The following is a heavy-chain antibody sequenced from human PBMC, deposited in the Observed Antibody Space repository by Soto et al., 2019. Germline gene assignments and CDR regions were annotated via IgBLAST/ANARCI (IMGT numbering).Heavy chain of an antibody. V-gene: IGHV3-11*06. CDR2: ISSSSSYT. CDR3: AREQMGCSGGSCEGDFDY. CDR1: GFTFSDYY. Sequence: QVQLVESGGGLVKPGGSLRLSCAASGFTFSDYYMSWIRQAPGKGLEWVSYISSSSSYTNYADSVKGRFTISRDNAKNSLYLQMNSLRAEDTAVYYCAREQMGCSGGSCEGDFDYWGQGTLVTVSS. D-gene: IGHD2-15*01. J-gene: IGHJ4*02.